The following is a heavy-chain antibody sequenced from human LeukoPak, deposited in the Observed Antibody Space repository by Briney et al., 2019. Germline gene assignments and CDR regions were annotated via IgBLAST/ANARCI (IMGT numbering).Heavy chain of an antibody. Sequence: PGRSLRLSCAASGFTFSSYGMHWVRQAPGKGLEWVAVISYDGSNKYYADSVKGRFTISRDNSKNTLYLQMNSLRAEDTAVYYCAKDRQTRYCSGGSCYTVDYWGQGTLVTVSS. D-gene: IGHD2-15*01. CDR2: ISYDGSNK. V-gene: IGHV3-30*18. J-gene: IGHJ4*02. CDR1: GFTFSSYG. CDR3: AKDRQTRYCSGGSCYTVDY.